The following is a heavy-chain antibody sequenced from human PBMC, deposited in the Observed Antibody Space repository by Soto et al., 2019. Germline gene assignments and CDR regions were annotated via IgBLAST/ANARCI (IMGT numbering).Heavy chain of an antibody. V-gene: IGHV4-34*01. CDR2: INHSGST. CDR3: SRGKRDLYNHNYYYAMDV. CDR1: GGSFSGYY. Sequence: QVQLQQWGAGLLKPSETLSLTCAVYGGSFSGYYWSWIRQPPGKGLEWIGEINHSGSTNYNPSLKSRVTISVDTSKNQFSLKLSSVTAADTAVYYCSRGKRDLYNHNYYYAMDVWGQGTTVTVS. D-gene: IGHD1-1*01. J-gene: IGHJ6*02.